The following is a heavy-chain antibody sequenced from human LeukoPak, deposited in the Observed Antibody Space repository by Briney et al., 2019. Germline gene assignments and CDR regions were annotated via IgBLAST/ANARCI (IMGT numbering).Heavy chain of an antibody. CDR2: IYYSGST. CDR1: GGSISSSSYY. J-gene: IGHJ6*02. Sequence: SETLSLTCTVSGGSISSSSYYWGWIRQPPGKGLEWIGSIYYSGSTYYNPSLKSRVTISVDTSKNQFSLKLSSVTAADTAVYYCARDTIAAAPPNNYGMDVWGQGTTVTVSS. D-gene: IGHD6-13*01. CDR3: ARDTIAAAPPNNYGMDV. V-gene: IGHV4-39*07.